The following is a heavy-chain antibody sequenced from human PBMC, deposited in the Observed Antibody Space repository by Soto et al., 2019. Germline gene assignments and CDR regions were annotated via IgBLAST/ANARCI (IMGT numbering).Heavy chain of an antibody. CDR2: IIPIFGTA. J-gene: IGHJ3*02. CDR3: TRERSPLSDIVATSYAFDI. Sequence: QVQLVQSGAEVKKPGSSVKVSCKASGGTFSSYGISWVRQAPGQGLEWMGGIIPIFGTANYAQKFQGRVTITADEATGTAYMELSSLRSEDTAVYYCTRERSPLSDIVATSYAFDIWGKGTMVTVSS. D-gene: IGHD5-12*01. CDR1: GGTFSSYG. V-gene: IGHV1-69*01.